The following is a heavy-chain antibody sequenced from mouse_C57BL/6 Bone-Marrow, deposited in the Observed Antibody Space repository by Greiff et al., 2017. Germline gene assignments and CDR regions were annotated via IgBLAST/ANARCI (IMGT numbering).Heavy chain of an antibody. CDR2: IYPRSGNT. CDR1: GYTFTSYG. Sequence: QVQLQQSGAELARPGASVKLSCKASGYTFTSYGISWVKQRTGQGLEWIGEIYPRSGNTYYNEKFKGKATLTADKSSSTAYMELRSLTYEDSAVYFCARYQGNYGFAYWGQGTLVTVSA. J-gene: IGHJ3*01. D-gene: IGHD2-1*01. CDR3: ARYQGNYGFAY. V-gene: IGHV1-81*01.